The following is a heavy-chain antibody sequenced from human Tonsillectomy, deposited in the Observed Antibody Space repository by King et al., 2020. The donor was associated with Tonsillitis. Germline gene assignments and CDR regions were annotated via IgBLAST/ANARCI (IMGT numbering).Heavy chain of an antibody. Sequence: VQLQQWGAGLLKPSETLSLTCAVYGGSFSGYYWSWIRQPPGKGLEWIGEINHSGSTNYNPSLKSRVTISVDTSKNQFSRKRSSVTAADTAVYYCASRLRYFDWLEDYWGQGTLVTVSS. CDR1: GGSFSGYY. CDR2: INHSGST. CDR3: ASRLRYFDWLEDY. J-gene: IGHJ4*02. D-gene: IGHD3-9*01. V-gene: IGHV4-34*01.